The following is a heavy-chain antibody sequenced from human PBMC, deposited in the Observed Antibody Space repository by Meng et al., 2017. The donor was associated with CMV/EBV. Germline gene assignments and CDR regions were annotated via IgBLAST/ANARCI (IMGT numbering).Heavy chain of an antibody. CDR1: GFTFSSYS. Sequence: GESLKISCAASGFTFSSYSMNWVRQAPGKGLEWVSSISSSSSYIYYADSVKGRFTISRDNAKNSLHLQMNSLRAEDTAVYYCARDWGGTSFKHLPHNDYWGQGTLVTVSS. CDR2: ISSSSSYI. V-gene: IGHV3-21*01. CDR3: ARDWGGTSFKHLPHNDY. J-gene: IGHJ4*02. D-gene: IGHD3-16*01.